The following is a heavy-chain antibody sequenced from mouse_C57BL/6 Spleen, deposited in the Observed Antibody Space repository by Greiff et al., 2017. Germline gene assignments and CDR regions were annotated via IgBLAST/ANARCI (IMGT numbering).Heavy chain of an antibody. Sequence: EVKLMESEGGLVQPGSSMKLSCTASGFTFSDYYMAWVRQVPEKGLEWVANINYDGSSTYYLDSLKSRFIISRENAKNILYLQMSSLKSEDTATYYCARELLLYYFDYWGQGTTLTVSS. J-gene: IGHJ2*01. CDR2: INYDGSST. CDR1: GFTFSDYY. V-gene: IGHV5-16*01. D-gene: IGHD1-1*01. CDR3: ARELLLYYFDY.